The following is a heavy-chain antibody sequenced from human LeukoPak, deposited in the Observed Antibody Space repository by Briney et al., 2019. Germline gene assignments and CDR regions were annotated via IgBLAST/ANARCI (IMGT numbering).Heavy chain of an antibody. CDR1: GFTFSSYG. Sequence: TGGSLRLSCAASGFTFSSYGMHWVRQAPGKGLEWVAFIRYDGSNKYYADSVKGRFTISRDNSKNTLYLQMNSLRAEDTAVYYCAKERIDYYYYYYMDVWGKGTTVTISS. J-gene: IGHJ6*03. CDR2: IRYDGSNK. D-gene: IGHD2/OR15-2a*01. CDR3: AKERIDYYYYYYMDV. V-gene: IGHV3-30*02.